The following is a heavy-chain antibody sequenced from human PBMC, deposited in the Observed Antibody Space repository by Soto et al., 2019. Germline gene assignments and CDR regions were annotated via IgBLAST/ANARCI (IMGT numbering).Heavy chain of an antibody. Sequence: QVQVVQSGAEVKKPGSSVRVSCKASGGTSSSYAITWMRQAPGHGLEWMGGIIPILDTTDYPQKFQGRVTFTADESTSTVYMELSSLTSEDTAVYYCASGGTTVNRRFDFWGQGTLVTVSS. J-gene: IGHJ4*02. CDR1: GGTSSSYA. V-gene: IGHV1-69*01. CDR3: ASGGTTVNRRFDF. D-gene: IGHD4-4*01. CDR2: IIPILDTT.